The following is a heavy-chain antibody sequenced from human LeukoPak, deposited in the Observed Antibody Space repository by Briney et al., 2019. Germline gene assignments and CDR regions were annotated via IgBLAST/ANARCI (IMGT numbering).Heavy chain of an antibody. CDR3: ARKGDYDSSGYMDV. Sequence: GGPLRLSCAASKFTFSTSEMNWFRQAPGKGLEWVSYISSSGGTIYYADSVKGRFTISRANAKNSLYLQMNSLRAEDTAVYYCARKGDYDSSGYMDVWGKGTTVTVSS. CDR2: ISSSGGTI. J-gene: IGHJ6*03. D-gene: IGHD3-22*01. CDR1: KFTFSTSE. V-gene: IGHV3-48*03.